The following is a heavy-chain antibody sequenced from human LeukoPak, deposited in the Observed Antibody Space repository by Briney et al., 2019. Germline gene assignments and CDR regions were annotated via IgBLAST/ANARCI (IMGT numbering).Heavy chain of an antibody. CDR1: GFTFSSYW. J-gene: IGHJ4*02. D-gene: IGHD3-10*01. V-gene: IGHV3-74*01. Sequence: PGGSLRLSCAASGFTFSSYWMHWVRQVPGKGLVWVSRINSDGSSTSYADSVKGRFTISRDNSKNTVYLRMNSLRAEDTAVYYCAREQPPGVYFDYWGQGTLVTVSS. CDR3: AREQPPGVYFDY. CDR2: INSDGSST.